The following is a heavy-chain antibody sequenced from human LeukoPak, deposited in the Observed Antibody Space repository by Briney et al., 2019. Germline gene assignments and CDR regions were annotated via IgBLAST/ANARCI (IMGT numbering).Heavy chain of an antibody. Sequence: VASVKVSCKASGGTFSSYAISWVRQAPGQGLEWMGRIIPIFGTANYAQKFQGRVTITADESTSTAYMELSSLRSEDTAVYYCARDAIVARGNWFDPWGQGTLVTVSS. V-gene: IGHV1-69*13. CDR2: IIPIFGTA. CDR3: ARDAIVARGNWFDP. J-gene: IGHJ5*02. D-gene: IGHD2-15*01. CDR1: GGTFSSYA.